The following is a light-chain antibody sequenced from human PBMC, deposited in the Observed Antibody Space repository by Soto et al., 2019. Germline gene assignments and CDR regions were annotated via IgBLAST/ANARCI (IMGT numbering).Light chain of an antibody. CDR2: GAS. CDR1: QSVSSN. Sequence: EIVLTQSPGTLSLSPGERVTLSCRASQSVSSNFLAWYQQKPGQAPRLLIYGASTRATGIPARFSGRGSGTEFTLTISSLQSVDFAVYYCQQYDNWPQTFGQGTKVDIK. CDR3: QQYDNWPQT. V-gene: IGKV3-15*01. J-gene: IGKJ1*01.